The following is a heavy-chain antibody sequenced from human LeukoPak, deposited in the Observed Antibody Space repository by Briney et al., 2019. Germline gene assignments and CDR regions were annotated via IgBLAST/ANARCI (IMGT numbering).Heavy chain of an antibody. D-gene: IGHD1-1*01. V-gene: IGHV1-8*01. CDR1: GYTFTNLD. CDR3: ASNPPNTGDFYY. CDR2: MSPNSGDT. Sequence: ASVKVSCKTSGYTFTNLDINWLRQAPGQGLEWMGWMSPNSGDTGYAQKFQGRVSMTRDTSISTAYMELSSLRSEDAAVYYCASNPPNTGDFYYWGLGSLVTVSS. J-gene: IGHJ4*02.